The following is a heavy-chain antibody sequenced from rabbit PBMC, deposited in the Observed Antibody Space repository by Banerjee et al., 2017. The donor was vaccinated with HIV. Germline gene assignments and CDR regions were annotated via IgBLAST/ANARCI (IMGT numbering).Heavy chain of an antibody. V-gene: IGHV1S40*01. D-gene: IGHD4-1*01. CDR1: GFSFSSSYY. CDR2: IYSGSGGST. Sequence: QSLEESGGDLVKPGASLTLTCTASGFSFSSSYYMCWVRQAPGKGLELITCIYSGSGGSTNYASWAKGRFTISKTSSTTVTLQMTSLTAADTATYFCARDLAGVIGWNFNLWGPGTLVTVS. CDR3: ARDLAGVIGWNFNL. J-gene: IGHJ4*01.